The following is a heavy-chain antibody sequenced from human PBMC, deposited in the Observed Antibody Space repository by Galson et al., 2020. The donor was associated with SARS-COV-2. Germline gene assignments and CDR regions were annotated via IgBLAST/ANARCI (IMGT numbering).Heavy chain of an antibody. CDR3: VTSADVSSTYYGDYDGDGMDV. Sequence: NTGGSLRLSCAASGFPFDDHYMHWIPQAPGKGLEWVSYISGTGRTTYYADSVKGRFTISRDNAKNSLYLQMNSLRADDTAVYHCVTSADVSSTYYGDYDGDGMDVWGQGTTVTVSS. V-gene: IGHV3-11*01. CDR1: GFPFDDHY. D-gene: IGHD3-22*01. J-gene: IGHJ6*02. CDR2: ISGTGRTT.